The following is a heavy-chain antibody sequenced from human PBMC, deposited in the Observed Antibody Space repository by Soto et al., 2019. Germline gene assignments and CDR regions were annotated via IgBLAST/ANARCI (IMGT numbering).Heavy chain of an antibody. CDR1: GFTFSSSA. CDR2: ISGSGGST. D-gene: IGHD2-8*01. CDR3: AKGGGVFDI. Sequence: GGSLGLSCAASGFTFSSSAMSWVRQAPGKGLEWVSAISGSGGSTYFADSVKGRFTISRDNSKNTLYLQMNSLRAEDTAVYYCAKGGGVFDIWGRGSMVTVSS. V-gene: IGHV3-23*01. J-gene: IGHJ3*02.